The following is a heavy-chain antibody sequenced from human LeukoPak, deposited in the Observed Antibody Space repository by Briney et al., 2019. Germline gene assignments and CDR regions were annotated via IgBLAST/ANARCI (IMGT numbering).Heavy chain of an antibody. D-gene: IGHD5-18*01. V-gene: IGHV3-9*01. CDR1: GFTFDDYA. CDR3: ARDSRYSYGYPVS. CDR2: INWNSNNI. Sequence: QPGRSLRLSCAASGFTFDDYAMLWVRQAAGKGLEWVSSINWNSNNIGYTDSVKGRFTISRDNAKNSLYLQMNSLRPEDTALYYCARDSRYSYGYPVSWGQGTLVTVSS. J-gene: IGHJ5*02.